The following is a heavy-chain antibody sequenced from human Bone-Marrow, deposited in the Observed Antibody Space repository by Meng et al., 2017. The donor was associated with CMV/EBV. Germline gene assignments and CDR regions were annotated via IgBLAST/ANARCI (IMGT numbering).Heavy chain of an antibody. D-gene: IGHD2-15*01. Sequence: ASVKVSCKASGYTFTSYDINWVRQATGQGLEWMGWMNPNSGNTGYAQKFQGRVTITRNTSISTAYMELSSLRSEDTAVYYCARDIGVGFLSYYYYGMDVWGQGTTVTVSS. CDR1: GYTFTSYD. J-gene: IGHJ6*02. V-gene: IGHV1-8*03. CDR2: MNPNSGNT. CDR3: ARDIGVGFLSYYYYGMDV.